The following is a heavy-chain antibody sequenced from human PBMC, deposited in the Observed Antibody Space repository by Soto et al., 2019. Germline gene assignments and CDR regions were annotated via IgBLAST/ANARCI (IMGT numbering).Heavy chain of an antibody. Sequence: EVQVVESGGGLVQPGGSLRLSCAASGFIFSDYFMAWVRQAPGKGLEWVGRSSNKDSRYTTEYAAAVKGRFAVSRDYSTTSLYLKMTSLKTEDTAVYYGAGGASCRAPFQFWGQGNLVGVS. CDR3: AGGASCRAPFQF. CDR2: SSNKDSRYTT. J-gene: IGHJ1*01. V-gene: IGHV3-72*01. D-gene: IGHD2-15*01. CDR1: GFIFSDYF.